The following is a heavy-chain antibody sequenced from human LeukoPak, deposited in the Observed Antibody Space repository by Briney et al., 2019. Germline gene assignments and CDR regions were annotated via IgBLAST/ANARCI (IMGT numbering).Heavy chain of an antibody. CDR3: TRGRRDGYNLRNFDY. Sequence: SETLSLTCTVSGGSISYFYWSWIRQPAGKGLEWIGRIYTSGSTNYNPSLKSRVTMSVDTSKKQFSLKLSSVTAADTAVYYCTRGRRDGYNLRNFDYWGQGTLVTVSS. V-gene: IGHV4-4*07. J-gene: IGHJ4*02. CDR2: IYTSGST. CDR1: GGSISYFY. D-gene: IGHD5-24*01.